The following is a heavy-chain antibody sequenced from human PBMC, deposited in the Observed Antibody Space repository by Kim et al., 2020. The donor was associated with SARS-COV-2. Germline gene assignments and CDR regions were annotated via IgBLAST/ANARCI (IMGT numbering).Heavy chain of an antibody. CDR2: INPNSGGT. CDR1: GYTFTGYY. CDR3: ARDLPFLVEWSLYYMDV. V-gene: IGHV1-2*02. D-gene: IGHD3-3*01. Sequence: ASVKVSCKASGYTFTGYYMHWVRQAPGQGLEWMGWINPNSGGTNYAQKFQGRVTMTRDTSISTAYMELSRLRSDDTAVYYCARDLPFLVEWSLYYMDVWGKGTTVTVSS. J-gene: IGHJ6*03.